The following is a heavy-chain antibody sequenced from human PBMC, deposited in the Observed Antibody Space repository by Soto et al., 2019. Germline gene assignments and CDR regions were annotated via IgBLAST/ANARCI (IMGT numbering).Heavy chain of an antibody. J-gene: IGHJ4*02. CDR3: ARQPTYDFWSPYYFDY. D-gene: IGHD3-3*01. CDR2: IFYSGTT. Sequence: QVQLQESGPGLVKPSQTLSLTCTVSGGSIRSGGYYWTWIRQYPGKGLEWIGYIFYSGTTYYNPSLKSRVTISLGTSTNQFSLKLSSVTAADTAVYYWARQPTYDFWSPYYFDYWGQGSLVTVSS. V-gene: IGHV4-31*03. CDR1: GGSIRSGGYY.